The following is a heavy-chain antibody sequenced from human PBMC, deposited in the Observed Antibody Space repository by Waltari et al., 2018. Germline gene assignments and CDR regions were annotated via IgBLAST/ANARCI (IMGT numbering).Heavy chain of an antibody. D-gene: IGHD3-16*01. V-gene: IGHV4-39*01. J-gene: IGHJ3*02. CDR1: GGSISSSSYY. CDR2: IYYSGST. Sequence: QLQLQESGPGLVKPSETLYLTCTVSGGSISSSSYYWGWIRQPPGKGLEWIGSIYYSGSTYYNPSLKSRVTISVDTSKNQFSLKLSSVTAADTAVYYCARRWGKRAFDIWGQGTMVTVSS. CDR3: ARRWGKRAFDI.